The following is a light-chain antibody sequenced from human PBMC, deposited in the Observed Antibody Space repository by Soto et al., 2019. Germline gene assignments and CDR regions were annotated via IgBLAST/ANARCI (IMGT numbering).Light chain of an antibody. J-gene: IGLJ1*01. CDR1: SSNIGAGYD. V-gene: IGLV1-40*01. CDR3: QSYDSSLSGYV. CDR2: GNS. Sequence: QSVLTQPPSVSGAPGQRVTISCTGSSSNIGAGYDVHWYQQLPGTAPKLLIYGNSNRPSGVPDRFSGSKSGASDSLAITGLQAEDEADYYCQSYDSSLSGYVFGTGTKLTVL.